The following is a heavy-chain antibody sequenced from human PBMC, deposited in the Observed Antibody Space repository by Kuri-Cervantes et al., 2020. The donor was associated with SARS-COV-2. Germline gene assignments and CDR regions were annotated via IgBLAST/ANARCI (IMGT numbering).Heavy chain of an antibody. CDR1: GFTFRNYA. V-gene: IGHV3-30*04. J-gene: IGHJ6*02. CDR2: ISYDGSSK. Sequence: GGSLRLSCAVSGFTFRNYAMHWVRQAPGKGLEWVAVISYDGSSKYYADSVKGRFTISRDNPKNTLYLQMNRLTIEDTAVYYCARVYEYVRLAWGMDVWGQGTTVTVSS. CDR3: ARVYEYVRLAWGMDV. D-gene: IGHD2/OR15-2a*01.